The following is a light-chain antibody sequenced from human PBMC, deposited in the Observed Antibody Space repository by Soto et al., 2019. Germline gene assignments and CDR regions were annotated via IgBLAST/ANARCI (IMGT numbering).Light chain of an antibody. J-gene: IGKJ1*01. V-gene: IGKV1-39*01. CDR1: QSISTY. Sequence: DIQMTPSPSTLSASVGDRVTITCRASQSISTYLNWYQQKLGKAPTLLIYAASSLQSGVPSRFRGGGSGTDFTLTISNLQPEDFATYFCQQCYGSPRTFGQGTKV. CDR2: AAS. CDR3: QQCYGSPRT.